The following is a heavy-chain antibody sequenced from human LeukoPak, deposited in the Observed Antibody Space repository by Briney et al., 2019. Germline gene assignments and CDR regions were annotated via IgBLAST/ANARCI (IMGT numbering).Heavy chain of an antibody. Sequence: GGSLRLSCAASGFTFSNYWMSWVRQAPGKGLEWVANIKHDGSEKDYVDSVKGRFTISRDNAQSSLNLQMNSLRAEDTAVYYCARGGVADFWVSYGTYNYYYYMDVWGKGTTVTVSS. CDR2: IKHDGSEK. D-gene: IGHD3-16*01. CDR1: GFTFSNYW. V-gene: IGHV3-7*01. J-gene: IGHJ6*03. CDR3: ARGGVADFWVSYGTYNYYYYMDV.